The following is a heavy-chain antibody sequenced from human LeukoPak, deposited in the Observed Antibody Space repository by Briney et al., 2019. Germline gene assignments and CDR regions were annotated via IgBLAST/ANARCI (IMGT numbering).Heavy chain of an antibody. CDR2: IRYDGSNK. V-gene: IGHV3-30*02. Sequence: GGSLRLSXAASGFTFSSYGMHWVRQAPGKGLEWVAFIRYDGSNKYYADSVKGRFTISRDNSKNTLYLQMNSLRAEDTAVYYCAKLAVVVPAASWFDPWGQGTLVTVSS. J-gene: IGHJ5*02. CDR3: AKLAVVVPAASWFDP. D-gene: IGHD2-2*01. CDR1: GFTFSSYG.